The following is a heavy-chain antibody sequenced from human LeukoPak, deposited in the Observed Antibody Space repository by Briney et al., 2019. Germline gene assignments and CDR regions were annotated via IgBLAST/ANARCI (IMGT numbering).Heavy chain of an antibody. Sequence: PSETLSLTCTVSGGSISSGGYYWSWIRQPPGKGLEWIGYIYHSGSTYYNPSLKSRVTISVDRSKNQFSLKLSSVTAADTAVYYCAGVGWIVVVIDYWGQGTLVTVSS. CDR2: IYHSGST. V-gene: IGHV4-30-2*01. D-gene: IGHD3-22*01. CDR1: GGSISSGGYY. J-gene: IGHJ4*02. CDR3: AGVGWIVVVIDY.